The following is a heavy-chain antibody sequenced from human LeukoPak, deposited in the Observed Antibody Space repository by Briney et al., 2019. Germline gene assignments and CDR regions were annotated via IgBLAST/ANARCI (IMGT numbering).Heavy chain of an antibody. D-gene: IGHD1/OR15-1a*01. CDR1: GFSLNTDGVG. Sequence: SGPTLVNPTQTLTLTCTFSGFSLNTDGVGVAWIRQPPGKALEWLALIYWTDDKRYSPSLKSRLAITKDTSKNQVVLTMTNMDPADTATYYCTHLWNNYNYFDYWGQGALVTVSS. V-gene: IGHV2-5*01. CDR2: IYWTDDK. J-gene: IGHJ4*02. CDR3: THLWNNYNYFDY.